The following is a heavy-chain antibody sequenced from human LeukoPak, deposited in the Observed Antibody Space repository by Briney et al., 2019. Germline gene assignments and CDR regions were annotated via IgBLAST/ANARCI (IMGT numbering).Heavy chain of an antibody. D-gene: IGHD3-10*01. CDR1: GYSNSSGHY. CDR2: IYYSGST. V-gene: IGHV4-38-2*02. Sequence: PSETLSLTCTISGYSNSSGHYWGWIRQPPGKGLEWIGSIYYSGSTYYNPSLKSRVTISVDTSKNQFSLKLSSVTAADTAVYYCARNRYYYGSGNYGVPNWFDPWGQGTLVTVSS. J-gene: IGHJ5*02. CDR3: ARNRYYYGSGNYGVPNWFDP.